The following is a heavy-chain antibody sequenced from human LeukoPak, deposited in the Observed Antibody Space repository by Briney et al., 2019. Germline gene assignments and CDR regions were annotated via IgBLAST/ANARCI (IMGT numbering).Heavy chain of an antibody. D-gene: IGHD3-16*02. CDR1: GGSISSSNYY. CDR3: ARTLGWASSRYPFDG. V-gene: IGHV4-39*01. J-gene: IGHJ4*02. CDR2: MYYSGNT. Sequence: SETQSLTCTVSGGSISSSNYYWGWIRQPPGKGLEWIGSMYYSGNTDYNPSLKSRVTISVDTSKNQFSLKVNSVTAADTAVYYCARTLGWASSRYPFDGWGPGTLVTVSS.